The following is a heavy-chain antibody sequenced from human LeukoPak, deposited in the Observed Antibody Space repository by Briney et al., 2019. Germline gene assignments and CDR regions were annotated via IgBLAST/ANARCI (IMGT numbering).Heavy chain of an antibody. J-gene: IGHJ6*02. V-gene: IGHV1-69*13. CDR2: IIPLFGTA. D-gene: IGHD2-2*01. CDR1: GGTFSSYA. Sequence: AASVKVSCKASGGTFSSYAISWVRQAPGQGLEWMGGIIPLFGTANYAQKFQGRVTITADESTSTAYMELSSLRSEDTAVYYCARSRYCSSTSCYFPVLPHLDYYYYGMDVWGQGTTVTVSS. CDR3: ARSRYCSSTSCYFPVLPHLDYYYYGMDV.